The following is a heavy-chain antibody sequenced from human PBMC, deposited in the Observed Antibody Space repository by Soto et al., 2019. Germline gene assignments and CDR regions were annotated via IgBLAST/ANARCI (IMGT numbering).Heavy chain of an antibody. Sequence: SETLSLTCTVSGGSISSYYWSWIRQPPGKGLEWIGYIYYSGSTNYNPSLKSRVTISVDTSKNQFSLKLSSVTAADTAVYYCARVGTGYCSSTSCSYMDVWGKGTTVTVSS. CDR2: IYYSGST. V-gene: IGHV4-59*01. J-gene: IGHJ6*03. CDR3: ARVGTGYCSSTSCSYMDV. CDR1: GGSISSYY. D-gene: IGHD2-2*01.